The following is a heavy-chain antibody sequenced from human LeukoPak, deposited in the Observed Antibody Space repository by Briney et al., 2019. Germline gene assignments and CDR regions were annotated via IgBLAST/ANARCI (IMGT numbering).Heavy chain of an antibody. CDR1: GYSFTTYG. CDR3: ARDLSPGGSGQPQHY. D-gene: IGHD3-10*01. V-gene: IGHV1-18*01. Sequence: ASVKVSCKASGYSFTTYGISWVRQAPGQRLEWMGWISAYSGNTNYAQKVQGRVTMTTDTSTSTAYMELSSLRSEDTAVYYCARDLSPGGSGQPQHYWGQGTLVTVSS. J-gene: IGHJ4*02. CDR2: ISAYSGNT.